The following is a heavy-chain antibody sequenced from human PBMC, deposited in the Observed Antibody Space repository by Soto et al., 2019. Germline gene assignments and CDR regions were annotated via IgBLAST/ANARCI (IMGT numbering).Heavy chain of an antibody. V-gene: IGHV3-30-3*01. D-gene: IGHD3-22*01. CDR2: ISYDGSNK. CDR3: AKERYDSSGSQFDY. Sequence: GGFLRLSCAASGFTFSSYAMHWVRQAPGKGLEWVAVISYDGSNKYYADSVKGRFTISRDNSKNTLYLQMNSLRAEDTAVYYCAKERYDSSGSQFDYWGQGTLVTVSS. J-gene: IGHJ4*02. CDR1: GFTFSSYA.